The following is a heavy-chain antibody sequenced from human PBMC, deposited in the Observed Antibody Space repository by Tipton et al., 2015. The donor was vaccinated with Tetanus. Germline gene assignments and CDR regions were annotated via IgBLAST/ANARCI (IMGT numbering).Heavy chain of an antibody. Sequence: SLRLSCVASGFTFSDHYMSWIRQAPGKGLEWVSYISSSGKTVHYADAVKGRFTISRDSAKNSLYLQMNSLRADDTAVYYCARVKGTYNHYGLDVWGQGTTVTVAS. V-gene: IGHV3-11*01. CDR3: ARVKGTYNHYGLDV. D-gene: IGHD3-10*01. J-gene: IGHJ6*02. CDR1: GFTFSDHY. CDR2: ISSSGKTV.